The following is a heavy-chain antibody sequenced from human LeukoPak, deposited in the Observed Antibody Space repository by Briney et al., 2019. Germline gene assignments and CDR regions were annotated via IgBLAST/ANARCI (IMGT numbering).Heavy chain of an antibody. D-gene: IGHD3-10*01. V-gene: IGHV3-21*04. J-gene: IGHJ6*02. Sequence: PGGSLRLSCAASGFTFSSYSMNWVRQAPGKGLEWVSSISSSSSYIYYADSVKGRFTISRDNAKNSLYLQMNSLRAEDTAVYYCARDLDPYYRYYYYGMDVWGQGTTVTVSS. CDR2: ISSSSSYI. CDR1: GFTFSSYS. CDR3: ARDLDPYYRYYYYGMDV.